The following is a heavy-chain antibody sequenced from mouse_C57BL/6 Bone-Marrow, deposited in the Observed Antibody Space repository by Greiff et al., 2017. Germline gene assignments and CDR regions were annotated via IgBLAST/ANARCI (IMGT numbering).Heavy chain of an antibody. Sequence: VKVVESGPGLVAPSQSLSITCTVSGFSLTSYGVHWVRQPPGKGLEWLVVIWSDGSTTYNSALKSRLSISKDNSKSQVFLKMNSLQTDDTAMYYCARPSYSNYAMDYWGQGTSVTVSS. V-gene: IGHV2-6*03. CDR3: ARPSYSNYAMDY. CDR1: GFSLTSYG. D-gene: IGHD2-5*01. J-gene: IGHJ4*01. CDR2: IWSDGST.